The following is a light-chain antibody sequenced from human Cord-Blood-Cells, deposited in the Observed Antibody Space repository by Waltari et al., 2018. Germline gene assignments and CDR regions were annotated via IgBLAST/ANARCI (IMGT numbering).Light chain of an antibody. CDR2: AAS. J-gene: IGKJ1*01. V-gene: IGKV1-39*01. CDR1: QSISSY. Sequence: DIQMTQSPSSLSASVGDRVTITFRASQSISSYFNWYQQKPGKAPKLLLYAASSLQSGVPSRFSGSGSGTDFTLTISSLQPEDFATYYCQQSYSTPWTFGQGTKVEIK. CDR3: QQSYSTPWT.